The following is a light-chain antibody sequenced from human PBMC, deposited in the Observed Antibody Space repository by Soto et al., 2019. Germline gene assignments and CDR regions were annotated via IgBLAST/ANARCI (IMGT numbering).Light chain of an antibody. V-gene: IGKV3-11*01. CDR3: QQRSNWPT. Sequence: EIVLTQSPATLSSSPGDTATLSCRASQSIDNFLAWYQHKPGQAPRLLIYDASDRATGIPTRFSGSGSGTDFTLTISNLQPEDFAVYYCQQRSNWPTFGGGTKVEIK. CDR1: QSIDNF. CDR2: DAS. J-gene: IGKJ4*01.